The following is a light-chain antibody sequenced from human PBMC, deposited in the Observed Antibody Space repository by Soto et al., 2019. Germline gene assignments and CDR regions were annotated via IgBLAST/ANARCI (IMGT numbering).Light chain of an antibody. J-gene: IGKJ4*01. Sequence: EIVLTQSPATLSLSPGERATLSCRASQSVSSYLAWYQQKRGQAPRLLIYDSSNRATGIPARFSGGGSGTDFTLTISRLEPEDFAVYYCQQFSSYPLTFGGGTKVDI. CDR2: DSS. V-gene: IGKV3-11*01. CDR1: QSVSSY. CDR3: QQFSSYPLT.